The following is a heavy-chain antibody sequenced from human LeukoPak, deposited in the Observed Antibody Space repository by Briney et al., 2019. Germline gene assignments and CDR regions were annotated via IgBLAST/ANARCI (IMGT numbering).Heavy chain of an antibody. CDR3: ALLAVASDFDY. CDR2: IASSGTPR. Sequence: GGSLRLSCAVSGFPFSIYEMNWVRQAPGKGLGWVSNIASSGTPRYYADSVKGRFSISRDNAKNSLYLQMNSLRVEDTAVYYCALLAVASDFDYWGQGALVTVSS. CDR1: GFPFSIYE. V-gene: IGHV3-48*03. D-gene: IGHD6-19*01. J-gene: IGHJ4*02.